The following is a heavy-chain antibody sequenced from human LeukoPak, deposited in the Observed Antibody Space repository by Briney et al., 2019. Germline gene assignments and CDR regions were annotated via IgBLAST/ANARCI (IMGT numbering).Heavy chain of an antibody. J-gene: IGHJ4*02. CDR1: GFTFSSYW. CDR3: ARGSGSYYRGGDY. D-gene: IGHD1-26*01. Sequence: GGSLRLSCAASGFTFSSYWMSWVRQDPGKGLEWVANIKQDGSEKYYVDSVKGRFTISRDNAKNSLYLQMNSLRAEDTAVYYCARGSGSYYRGGDYWGQGTLVTVSS. V-gene: IGHV3-7*01. CDR2: IKQDGSEK.